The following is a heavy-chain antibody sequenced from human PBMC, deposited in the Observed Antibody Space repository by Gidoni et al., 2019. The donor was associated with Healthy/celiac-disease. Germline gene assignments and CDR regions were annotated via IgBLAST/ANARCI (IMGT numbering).Heavy chain of an antibody. V-gene: IGHV4-59*08. D-gene: IGHD3-10*01. CDR1: GGSISSYY. J-gene: IGHJ6*02. CDR3: ARRWVVRDYGMDV. Sequence: QVQLQASGPGLVKPSETLSLTCTVSGGSISSYYWSWIRQPPGKGLEWIGYIYYSGSTNYNPSLKSRVTISVDTSKNQFSLKLSSVTAADTAVYYCARRWVVRDYGMDVWGQGTTVTVSS. CDR2: IYYSGST.